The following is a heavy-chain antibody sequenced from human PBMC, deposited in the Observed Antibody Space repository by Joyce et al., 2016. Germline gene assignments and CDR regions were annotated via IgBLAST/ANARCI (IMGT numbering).Heavy chain of an antibody. CDR2: INQDGSQK. CDR1: GFSFSRSW. D-gene: IGHD3-10*01. Sequence: EVQLVESGGGLVQPGGSLRLSCAASGFSFSRSWMSWVRQAPGKGLEWVANINQDGSQKYDVDSVKGRFTSSRDNAKNALYLQMNSLRAEDTAMYFWASRGVRGVIINPVGWGYGMDVWGQGTTVTVSS. V-gene: IGHV3-7*03. J-gene: IGHJ6*02. CDR3: ASRGVRGVIINPVGWGYGMDV.